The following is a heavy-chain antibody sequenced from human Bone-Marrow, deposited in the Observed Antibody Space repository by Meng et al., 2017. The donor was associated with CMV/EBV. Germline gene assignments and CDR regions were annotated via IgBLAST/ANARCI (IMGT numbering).Heavy chain of an antibody. Sequence: ASVKVSCKASGYTFTSYGISWVRQAPGQGLEWMGWISAYNGNTNYAQKLQGRVTMTTDTSTSTAYMELRSLRAEDTAVYYCARDRAAAAGPSHAFDIWGQGTMVTVSS. J-gene: IGHJ3*02. D-gene: IGHD6-13*01. CDR2: ISAYNGNT. V-gene: IGHV1-18*01. CDR3: ARDRAAAAGPSHAFDI. CDR1: GYTFTSYG.